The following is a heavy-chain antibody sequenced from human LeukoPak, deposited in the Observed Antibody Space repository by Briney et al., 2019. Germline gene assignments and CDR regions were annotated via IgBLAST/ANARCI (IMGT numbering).Heavy chain of an antibody. D-gene: IGHD3-9*01. CDR2: IIPIFGTA. CDR3: ARTGYYDILTGYYPYYFDY. V-gene: IGHV1-69*13. CDR1: GGTFSSYA. Sequence: SVKVSCKASGGTFSSYAISWVRQAPGQGLEWMGGIIPIFGTANYAQKFQGRVTITADESTSTAYKELSSLRSEDTAVYYCARTGYYDILTGYYPYYFDYWGQGTLVTVSS. J-gene: IGHJ4*02.